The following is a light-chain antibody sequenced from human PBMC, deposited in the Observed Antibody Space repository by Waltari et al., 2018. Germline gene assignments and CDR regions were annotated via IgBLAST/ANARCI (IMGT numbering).Light chain of an antibody. Sequence: EIELTQSPGTLSLSPGESATLSCRTSQSVTRTLAWYQQKPGQAPRLLIYGASNRATGIPDRFSGSGSGTEFSLTISSLEPEDFAVYYCQHYVRIPVTFGQGTKVEVK. CDR1: QSVTRT. V-gene: IGKV3-20*01. CDR2: GAS. J-gene: IGKJ1*01. CDR3: QHYVRIPVT.